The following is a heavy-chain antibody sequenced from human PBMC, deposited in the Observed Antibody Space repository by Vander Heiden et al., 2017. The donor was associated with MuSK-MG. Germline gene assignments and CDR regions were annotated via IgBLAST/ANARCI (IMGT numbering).Heavy chain of an antibody. V-gene: IGHV4-39*01. CDR2: IHYSGTT. D-gene: IGHD3-9*01. CDR1: GGSIISLSYY. Sequence: QVQLQESGPGLVKPSETLSLTCTVSGGSIISLSYYWAWIRQPPGKRLEWVGSIHYSGTTYYNPSLNRRLTISVDTSKNQFSLNLGSVTAADTALYYCARTDTTGYYPYWGQGILVTVSS. J-gene: IGHJ4*02. CDR3: ARTDTTGYYPY.